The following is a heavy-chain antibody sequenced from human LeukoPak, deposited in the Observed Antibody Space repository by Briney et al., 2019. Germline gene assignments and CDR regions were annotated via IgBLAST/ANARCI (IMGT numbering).Heavy chain of an antibody. V-gene: IGHV3-15*01. CDR2: IKSKTDGGTT. J-gene: IGHJ5*02. CDR1: GFTFSSYW. CDR3: TTDSSGYLYNWFDP. Sequence: PGGSLRLSCAASGFTFSSYWMHWVRQAPGKGLEWVGRIKSKTDGGTTDYAAPVKGRFTISRDDSKNTLYLQMNSLKTEDTAVYYCTTDSSGYLYNWFDPWGQGTLVTVSS. D-gene: IGHD3-22*01.